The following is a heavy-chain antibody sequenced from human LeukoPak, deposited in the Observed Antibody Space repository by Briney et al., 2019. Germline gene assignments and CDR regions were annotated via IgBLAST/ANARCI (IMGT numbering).Heavy chain of an antibody. CDR2: INRDGSEK. Sequence: PGGSLGLLHGVCVFILRLTWLMGVTQAPGKGLEWVANINRDGSEKYYVDSVKGGFTISRDNAKNSLYLQMNSLRAEDACVYFCGRVLGGRTNWFDPWGQGTLVTVSS. CDR3: GRVLGGRTNWFDP. CDR1: VFILRLTW. D-gene: IGHD3-16*01. V-gene: IGHV3-7*02. J-gene: IGHJ5*02.